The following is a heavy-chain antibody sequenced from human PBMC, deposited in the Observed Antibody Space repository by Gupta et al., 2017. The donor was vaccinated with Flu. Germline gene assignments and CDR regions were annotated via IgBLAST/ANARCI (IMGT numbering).Heavy chain of an antibody. V-gene: IGHV3-21*01. Sequence: EVHLVESGGGLVKPGGSLRLSCAASGFTFSDYSVSWVRQAPGKGLEWVSSISYTSNIYYADSVKGRFTISRDNAKNSLHLQMNTLGAEDTAVYYCARLEPRRLLYFDYWGQGTLVTVSS. CDR2: ISYTSNI. CDR3: ARLEPRRLLYFDY. D-gene: IGHD1-14*01. J-gene: IGHJ4*02. CDR1: GFTFSDYS.